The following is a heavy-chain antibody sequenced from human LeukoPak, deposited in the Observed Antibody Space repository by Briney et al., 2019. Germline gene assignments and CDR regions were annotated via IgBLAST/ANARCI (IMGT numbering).Heavy chain of an antibody. V-gene: IGHV3-15*01. CDR3: ARDEVGASAFDI. CDR2: IKSKTDGGTT. Sequence: GGSLRLSCAASGFTFSNSWMIWVRQAPGKGLEWVGRIKSKTDGGTTDYAAPVKGRYTISRDDSKNTLYLQMNSLRAEDTAVYYCARDEVGASAFDIWGQGTMVTVSS. D-gene: IGHD1-26*01. J-gene: IGHJ3*02. CDR1: GFTFSNSW.